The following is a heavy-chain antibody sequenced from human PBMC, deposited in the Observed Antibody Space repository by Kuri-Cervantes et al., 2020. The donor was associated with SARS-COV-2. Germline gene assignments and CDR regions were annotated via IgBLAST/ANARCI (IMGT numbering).Heavy chain of an antibody. CDR1: GGSISSSSYY. Sequence: SETLSLTCTVSGGSISSSSYYWGWIRQPPGKGLEWIGSIYYSGSTYYNPSLKSRVTISVDTSKNQFSLKLSSVTAADTAVYYCARPSIAARAGAFDIWGQGTMVTVSS. CDR3: ARPSIAARAGAFDI. CDR2: IYYSGST. J-gene: IGHJ3*02. V-gene: IGHV4-39*01. D-gene: IGHD6-6*01.